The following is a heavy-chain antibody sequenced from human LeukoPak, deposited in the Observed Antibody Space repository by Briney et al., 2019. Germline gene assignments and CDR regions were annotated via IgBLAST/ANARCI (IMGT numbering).Heavy chain of an antibody. V-gene: IGHV4-30-2*01. CDR3: ARVLYCGGDCYGAFDI. Sequence: SETLSLTCAVSGGSISSGGYSWSWIRQPPGKGLEWIGYIYHSGSTYYNPSLKSRVTISVDRSKNQFSLKLSSVTAADTAVYYCARVLYCGGDCYGAFDIWGQGTMVTVSS. J-gene: IGHJ3*02. CDR1: GGSISSGGYS. D-gene: IGHD2-21*02. CDR2: IYHSGST.